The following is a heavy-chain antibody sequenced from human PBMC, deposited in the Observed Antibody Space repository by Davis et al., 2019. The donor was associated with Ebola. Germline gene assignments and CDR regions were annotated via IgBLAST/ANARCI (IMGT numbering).Heavy chain of an antibody. CDR1: VITFSSYA. CDR3: TTGLPRYSSSPYYYGMDV. CDR2: ISGSGGST. Sequence: GESLKIPCTDSVITFSSYAMTRVRQAPGKGLEWVSAISGSGGSTYYADPVKGRFTISRDNSKKTLYLQMNSLKTEDTAVYYCTTGLPRYSSSPYYYGMDVWGKGTTVTVSS. D-gene: IGHD6-6*01. V-gene: IGHV3-23*01. J-gene: IGHJ6*04.